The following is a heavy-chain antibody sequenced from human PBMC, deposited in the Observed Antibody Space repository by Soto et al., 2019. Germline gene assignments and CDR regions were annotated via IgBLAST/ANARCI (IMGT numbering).Heavy chain of an antibody. J-gene: IGHJ6*02. V-gene: IGHV3-7*04. Sequence: AASLRLSYAASGFTFSSYWLSWVRQAPGEGLEWVANIKQDGSEKYYVDSVKGRFTISRDNAKNSLYLQMNSLRAEDTAVYYCARFYYDSSGYLPSPYYYYYGMDVWGQGT. CDR2: IKQDGSEK. CDR3: ARFYYDSSGYLPSPYYYYYGMDV. CDR1: GFTFSSYW. D-gene: IGHD3-22*01.